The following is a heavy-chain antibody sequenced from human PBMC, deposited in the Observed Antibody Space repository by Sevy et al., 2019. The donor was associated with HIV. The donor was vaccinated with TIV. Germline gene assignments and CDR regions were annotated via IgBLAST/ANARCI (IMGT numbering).Heavy chain of an antibody. Sequence: GGSLRLSCVASGFTFNSYWMSWVRQAPGKGLEWVANIKQDGGVKYYVNSVKGRFTISRDNARNLLYLQMNSLRVEDTALYYCVRAIAADGSFWGQGTLVTVSS. CDR3: VRAIAADGSF. D-gene: IGHD6-13*01. CDR2: IKQDGGVK. V-gene: IGHV3-7*01. J-gene: IGHJ4*02. CDR1: GFTFNSYW.